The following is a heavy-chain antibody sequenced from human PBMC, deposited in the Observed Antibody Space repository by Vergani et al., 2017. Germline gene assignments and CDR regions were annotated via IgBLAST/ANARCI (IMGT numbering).Heavy chain of an antibody. V-gene: IGHV1-18*04. D-gene: IGHD2-2*01. CDR2: ISAYDGNT. CDR1: GYTFTSYG. Sequence: QVQLVQSGAEVKKPGASVKVSCKASGYTFTSYGISWVRQAPGQGLEWMGWISAYDGNTNYEQKLQGRAIMTTDTSTSTAYMELRSLSSVDTAVYYCARDPDIVVVPAAPYYYYYYGMDVWGQGSTVTVSS. CDR3: ARDPDIVVVPAAPYYYYYYGMDV. J-gene: IGHJ6*02.